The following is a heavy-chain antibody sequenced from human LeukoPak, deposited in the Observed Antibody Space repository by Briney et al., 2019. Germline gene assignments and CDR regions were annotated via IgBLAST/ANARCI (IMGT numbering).Heavy chain of an antibody. J-gene: IGHJ4*02. CDR3: ARVGYLGYYFDY. CDR1: GYTFTGYY. Sequence: ASVKVSCKASGYTFTGYYMHWVRQAPGQGLEWMGRINPNSGGTNYAQKFQGRVTMTRDTSISTAYMELSRLRSDDTAVYYCARVGYLGYYFDYWGPGTLVTVSS. D-gene: IGHD3-22*01. CDR2: INPNSGGT. V-gene: IGHV1-2*06.